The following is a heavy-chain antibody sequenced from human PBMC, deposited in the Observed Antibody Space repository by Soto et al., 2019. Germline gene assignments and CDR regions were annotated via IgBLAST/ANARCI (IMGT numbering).Heavy chain of an antibody. J-gene: IGHJ6*02. CDR2: ISAYNGNT. CDR1: GYTFSNYG. V-gene: IGHV1-18*01. Sequence: QVQLVQSGGEVKKPGASAKVSCRASGYTFSNYGITWVRQAPGQGLEWMGWISAYNGNTNYAQKLQGRVTMTTDTSTNTVYMELRSLRSDDTAVYYCAREGLLPYYYYGMDVWGQGTTVTVSS. CDR3: AREGLLPYYYYGMDV. D-gene: IGHD2-15*01.